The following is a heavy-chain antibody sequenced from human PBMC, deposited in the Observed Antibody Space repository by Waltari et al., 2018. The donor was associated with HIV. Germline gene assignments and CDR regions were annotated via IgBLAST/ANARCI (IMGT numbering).Heavy chain of an antibody. CDR2: SRYDGALQ. CDR3: AKYGRVAGPLFL. V-gene: IGHV3-30*02. D-gene: IGHD6-19*01. J-gene: IGHJ3*01. CDR1: GFSFTTYS. Sequence: QAQLVESGGGVVQPGGSLTLSCVASGFSFTTYSFIWVRQAPGKGLEWLGVSRYDGALQSFAESVKGRFTISRDNSKDTVFLHMTDLRAEDTATYFCAKYGRVAGPLFLWGQGTFVTVSS.